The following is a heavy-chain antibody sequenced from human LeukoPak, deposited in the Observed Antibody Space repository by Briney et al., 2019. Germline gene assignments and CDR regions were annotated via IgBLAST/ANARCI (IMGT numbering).Heavy chain of an antibody. J-gene: IGHJ1*01. D-gene: IGHD4-17*01. V-gene: IGHV1-18*01. CDR2: ISAYNGNT. CDR1: GYTFTSYG. Sequence: ASVKVSCKASGYTFTSYGISWVRQAPGQGLEWMGWISAYNGNTNYAQKLQGRVTMTTDTSTSTAYMELRSLRSDDTAVYYCARDQAITVTTWYLQHWGQGTLVTVSS. CDR3: ARDQAITVTTWYLQH.